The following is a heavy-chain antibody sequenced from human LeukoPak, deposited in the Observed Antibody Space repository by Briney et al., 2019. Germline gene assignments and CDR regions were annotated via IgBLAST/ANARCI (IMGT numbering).Heavy chain of an antibody. V-gene: IGHV3-23*01. CDR2: ISGSGTTT. CDR3: AKPLSAASGTDFDY. D-gene: IGHD6-13*01. CDR1: GFTFSSYA. Sequence: GGSLRLSCAASGFTFSSYAMSWVRQAPGKGLEWVSGISGSGTTTYYADSAKGRFTISRDNPKNTLYLQMNSLRAEDTAVYYCAKPLSAASGTDFDYWGQGTLVTVSS. J-gene: IGHJ4*02.